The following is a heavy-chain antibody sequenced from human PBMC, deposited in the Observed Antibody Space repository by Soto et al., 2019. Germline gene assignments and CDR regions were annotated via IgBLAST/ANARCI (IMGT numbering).Heavy chain of an antibody. V-gene: IGHV3-15*01. CDR3: NLPPRYSWKDAGG. Sequence: EVQLVESGGGLVKPGGSLRLSCAASGFTFSNAWMSWVRQAPGKGLEWVGRIKSKTDGGTIDYAAPVKGRFTISRDDSKNTLFLQMNSLKTEDTAVYYCNLPPRYSWKDAGGWGQGTLVTVSS. D-gene: IGHD1-1*01. J-gene: IGHJ4*02. CDR2: IKSKTDGGTI. CDR1: GFTFSNAW.